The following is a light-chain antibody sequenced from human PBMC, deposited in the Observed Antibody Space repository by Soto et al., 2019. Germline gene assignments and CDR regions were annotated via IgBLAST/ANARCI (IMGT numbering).Light chain of an antibody. CDR2: AAS. Sequence: DIQLPHPPSSLSASVAESVSMTWQASQSINSYLNWYQQKTGKAPKLLIYAASSLPSGVPSRFSGSGSGTDFTLPISSLQPEDFETYYCQQSYSTPRTFGQGTKVDIK. V-gene: IGKV1-39*01. CDR3: QQSYSTPRT. CDR1: QSINSY. J-gene: IGKJ1*01.